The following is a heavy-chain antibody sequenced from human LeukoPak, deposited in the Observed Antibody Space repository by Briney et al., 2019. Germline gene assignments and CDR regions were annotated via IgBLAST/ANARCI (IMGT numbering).Heavy chain of an antibody. V-gene: IGHV3-66*04. CDR1: GFTVSSNY. D-gene: IGHD3-16*02. CDR3: ARLEYYVWGSYRSLGAFDI. J-gene: IGHJ3*02. CDR2: IYSGGSA. Sequence: GGSLRLSCAASGFTVSSNYMSWVRQAPGKGLEWVSVIYSGGSAYYADSVKGRFTISRDNSKNTLYLQMNSLRAEDTAVYYCARLEYYVWGSYRSLGAFDIWGQGTMVTASS.